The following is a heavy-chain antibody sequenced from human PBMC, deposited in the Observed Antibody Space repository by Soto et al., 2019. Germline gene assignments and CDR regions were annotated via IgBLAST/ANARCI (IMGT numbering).Heavy chain of an antibody. J-gene: IGHJ5*02. Sequence: PSETLSLTCTVSGGSISSYYWSWIRQPPGKGLEWIGYIYYSGSTNYNPSLKSRVTISVDTSKNQFSLKLSSVTAADTAVYYCARESWLRGWFDPWGQGTLVTVSS. V-gene: IGHV4-59*01. CDR1: GGSISSYY. D-gene: IGHD5-18*01. CDR3: ARESWLRGWFDP. CDR2: IYYSGST.